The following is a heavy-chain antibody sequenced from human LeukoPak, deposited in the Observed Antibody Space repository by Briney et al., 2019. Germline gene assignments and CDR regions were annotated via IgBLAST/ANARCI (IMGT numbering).Heavy chain of an antibody. CDR2: IYTSGST. CDR1: GGSISSYY. CDR3: AREVGYCSGGSCSTRYFDY. D-gene: IGHD2-15*01. Sequence: SETLSLTCTVSGGSISSYYWSWIRQPAGKGLEWIGRIYTSGSTNYNPSLKSRVTMSVDTSKNQFSLKLSSVTAADTAVYYCAREVGYCSGGSCSTRYFDYWGQGTLVTVSS. J-gene: IGHJ4*02. V-gene: IGHV4-4*07.